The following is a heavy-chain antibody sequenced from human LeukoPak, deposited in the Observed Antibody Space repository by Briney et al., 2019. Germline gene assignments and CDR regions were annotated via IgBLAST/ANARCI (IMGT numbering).Heavy chain of an antibody. CDR2: INPNSCGS. CDR1: GYTFTGYY. J-gene: IGHJ3*01. CDR3: ASEEDAFDV. Sequence: GASVKDCRKASGYTFTGYYIHWVRQAPGQGLEWMGWINPNSCGSNYAQKFQGRVTMTRDRSISTAYMELSRLRSDDTAVYYCASEEDAFDVRGQGTMVTVSS. V-gene: IGHV1-2*02.